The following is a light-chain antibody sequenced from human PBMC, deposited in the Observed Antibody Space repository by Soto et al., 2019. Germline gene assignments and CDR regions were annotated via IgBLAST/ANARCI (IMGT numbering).Light chain of an antibody. CDR1: SSDVGNYNL. V-gene: IGLV2-23*02. CDR2: EVS. Sequence: QSAPTQPASVSGSPGQSITISCTGTSSDVGNYNLVSWYQQHPGKAPKLMIYEVSKRPSGVSNRFSGSKSGNTASLTISGLQAEDEADYYCCSYAGRPYVFGTGTKLTVL. CDR3: CSYAGRPYV. J-gene: IGLJ1*01.